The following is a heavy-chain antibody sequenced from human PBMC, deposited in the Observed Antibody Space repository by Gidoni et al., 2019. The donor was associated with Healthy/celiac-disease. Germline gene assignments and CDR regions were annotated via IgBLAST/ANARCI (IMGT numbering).Heavy chain of an antibody. J-gene: IGHJ3*02. V-gene: IGHV3-49*03. Sequence: EVQLVESGGGLVQPGRSLRLSCTASGFTFGDYAMSWFRQAPGKGLEWVGFIRSKAYGGTTEYAASVKGRFTISRDDSKSIAYLQMNSLKTEDTAVYYCTRVLYYDSLIDAFDIWGQGTMVTVSS. CDR1: GFTFGDYA. CDR2: IRSKAYGGTT. D-gene: IGHD3-22*01. CDR3: TRVLYYDSLIDAFDI.